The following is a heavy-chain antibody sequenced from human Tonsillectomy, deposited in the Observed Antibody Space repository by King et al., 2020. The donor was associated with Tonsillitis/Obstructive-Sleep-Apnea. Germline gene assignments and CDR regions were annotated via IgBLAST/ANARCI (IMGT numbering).Heavy chain of an antibody. CDR2: INHSGST. Sequence: QVQLQQWGAGLLKPSETLSLTCAVYGGSFSGYYWSWIRQPPGKGLEWIGEINHSGSTNYNPSLKSRVTISVDTSKNQFSLKLSSVTAADTAVYYCAIGVVPAAIKNRVDPWGQGTLVTVSS. D-gene: IGHD2-2*01. CDR1: GGSFSGYY. V-gene: IGHV4-34*01. CDR3: AIGVVPAAIKNRVDP. J-gene: IGHJ5*02.